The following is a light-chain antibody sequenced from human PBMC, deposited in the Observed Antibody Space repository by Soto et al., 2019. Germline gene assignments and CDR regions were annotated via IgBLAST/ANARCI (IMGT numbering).Light chain of an antibody. J-gene: IGKJ2*01. V-gene: IGKV1-39*01. CDR2: AAS. CDR1: QSIRSY. Sequence: IQMNQATSSLSASVGDRVTITCRASQSIRSYLNWYQQKPGKAPKLLIHAASSLESGVPSRFSGSGSGTDFTLTISSLQPEDSATYYCQQSYSIPVTFGQGTKVDIK. CDR3: QQSYSIPVT.